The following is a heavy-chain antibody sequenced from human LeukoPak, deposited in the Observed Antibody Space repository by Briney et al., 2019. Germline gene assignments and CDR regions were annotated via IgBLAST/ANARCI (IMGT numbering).Heavy chain of an antibody. CDR3: ARVQYYYDSSGDKTYFDY. CDR2: ISYDGNNK. D-gene: IGHD3-22*01. J-gene: IGHJ4*02. Sequence: PGGSLRLSCAASGFTFSSYAMHWVRQAPGKGLEWVALISYDGNNKYYADSVKGRFTISRDNAKNSLYLQMNSQRAEDTAVYYCARVQYYYDSSGDKTYFDYWGQGTLVTVSS. V-gene: IGHV3-30-3*01. CDR1: GFTFSSYA.